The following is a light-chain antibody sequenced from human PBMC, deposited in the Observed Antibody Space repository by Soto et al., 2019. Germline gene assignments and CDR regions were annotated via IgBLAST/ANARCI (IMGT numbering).Light chain of an antibody. V-gene: IGLV1-47*01. J-gene: IGLJ2*01. CDR3: AAWDDSLSGFV. Sequence: QSVLTQPPSASGTPGQRVTISFSGSSSNIGSNYVYWYQQLPGTAPKLLIYRNNQRPSGVPDRFSGSKSGTSASLAISGLRSEDEADYYCAAWDDSLSGFVFGGGTKVTVL. CDR2: RNN. CDR1: SSNIGSNY.